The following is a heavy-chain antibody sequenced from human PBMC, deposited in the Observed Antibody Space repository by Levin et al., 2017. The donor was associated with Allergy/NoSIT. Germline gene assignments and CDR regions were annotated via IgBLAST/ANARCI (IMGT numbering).Heavy chain of an antibody. CDR2: IYNSGST. D-gene: IGHD3-9*01. CDR1: GGSISSSISY. CDR3: ARQCYDILTGYYNFDD. Sequence: SSETLSLTCTVSGGSISSSISYWGWIRQAPGKGLEWIGSIYNSGSTYYNPSLKSRVTTSVDTSKNQFSLKLSSVTAADTAVYYCARQCYDILTGYYNFDDWGQGTLVTVSS. V-gene: IGHV4-39*01. J-gene: IGHJ4*02.